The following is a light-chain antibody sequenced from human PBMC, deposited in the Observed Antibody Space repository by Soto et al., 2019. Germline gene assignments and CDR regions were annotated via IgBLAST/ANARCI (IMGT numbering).Light chain of an antibody. Sequence: EVMMTQFPDTVSVTAGETVTLSCGASQSVRTNLAWYQQKPGQAPRLLIYAASTRATGFPARFSGSGSGTEFTLTISSLQSEDFAVYSCQQYNNWPPTFGQGTKVDIK. J-gene: IGKJ1*01. CDR3: QQYNNWPPT. CDR1: QSVRTN. CDR2: AAS. V-gene: IGKV3-15*01.